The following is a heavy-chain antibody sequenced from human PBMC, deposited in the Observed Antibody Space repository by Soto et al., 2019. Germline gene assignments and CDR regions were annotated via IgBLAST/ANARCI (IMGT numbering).Heavy chain of an antibody. Sequence: SVKVSCKASGGTFSSYAISWVRQAPGQGLEWMGGIIPIFGTANYAQKFQGRVTITADESTSTAYMELSSLKSEGTAVYYCARGRGYSSSWYYYWGQGTLVTVSS. V-gene: IGHV1-69*13. CDR1: GGTFSSYA. CDR3: ARGRGYSSSWYYY. J-gene: IGHJ4*02. CDR2: IIPIFGTA. D-gene: IGHD6-13*01.